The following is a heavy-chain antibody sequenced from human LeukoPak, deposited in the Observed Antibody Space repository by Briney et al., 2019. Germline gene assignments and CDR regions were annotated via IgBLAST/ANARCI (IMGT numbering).Heavy chain of an antibody. CDR1: DYSISSGYY. Sequence: SETLSLTCTVSDYSISSGYYWGWIRQPPGKGLEWIGSIYHNGVTYSNASLRSRLSISVDTSKNQFSLRLSSVTAADTAVYYCARVGWSGYYLLDAFDIWGQGTMVTVSS. CDR3: ARVGWSGYYLLDAFDI. D-gene: IGHD3-3*01. J-gene: IGHJ3*02. V-gene: IGHV4-38-2*02. CDR2: IYHNGVT.